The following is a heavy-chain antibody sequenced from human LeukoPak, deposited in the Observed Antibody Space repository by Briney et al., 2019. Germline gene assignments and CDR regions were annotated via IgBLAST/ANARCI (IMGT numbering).Heavy chain of an antibody. CDR2: IYPGDSDT. V-gene: IGHV5-51*01. CDR1: GYSFTSYW. Sequence: GESLKISCKGSGYSFTSYWIGWVRQMPGKGLEWMGIIYPGDSDTRYSPSFQGQVTISADKSISTAYLQWSSLKASDTAMYYCARHRRYDFWSGTLMDAWGQGTTVTVSS. CDR3: ARHRRYDFWSGTLMDA. J-gene: IGHJ6*02. D-gene: IGHD3-3*01.